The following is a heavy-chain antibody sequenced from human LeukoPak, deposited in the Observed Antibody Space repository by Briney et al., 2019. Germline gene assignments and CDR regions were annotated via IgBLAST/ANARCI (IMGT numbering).Heavy chain of an antibody. CDR2: ISGSGGST. CDR1: GFTFSSYA. D-gene: IGHD6-6*01. CDR3: AKDSSSSSPYYFDY. V-gene: IGHV3-23*01. J-gene: IGHJ4*02. Sequence: GGSLRLSCAAPGFTFSSYAMSWVRQAPGKGLEWVSVISGSGGSTYYADSVKGRFTISRDKSKNTLYLQMNSLRAEDTAVYYCAKDSSSSSPYYFDYWGQGTLVTVSS.